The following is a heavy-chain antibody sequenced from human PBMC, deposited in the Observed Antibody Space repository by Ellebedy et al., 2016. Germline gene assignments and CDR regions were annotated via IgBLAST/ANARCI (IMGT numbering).Heavy chain of an antibody. CDR1: GFTFSSYW. CDR2: IKQDGSEK. Sequence: GESLKISXAAFGFTFSSYWMSWVRQAPGKGLEWVANIKQDGSEKYYVDSVKGRFTISRDNAKNSLYLQMNSLRAEDTAVYYCARVVGAGWFDPWGQGTLVTVSS. D-gene: IGHD1-26*01. V-gene: IGHV3-7*03. J-gene: IGHJ5*02. CDR3: ARVVGAGWFDP.